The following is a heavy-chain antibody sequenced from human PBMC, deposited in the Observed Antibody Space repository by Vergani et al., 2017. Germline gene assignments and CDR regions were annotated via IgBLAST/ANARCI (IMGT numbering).Heavy chain of an antibody. D-gene: IGHD1-26*01. J-gene: IGHJ3*01. CDR2: ISGNNDVV. V-gene: IGHV3-21*01. Sequence: EVQMVESGGGLVKPGGSLRLSCVASGFTFSHYSMNWVRQAPGKGLEWVSSISGNNDVVYYADSVKGRFTISRDNAKNSVFLQINGLRAEDTAVYYCARGGVVGSTGRTFEFWGQGTTVTVSS. CDR3: ARGGVVGSTGRTFEF. CDR1: GFTFSHYS.